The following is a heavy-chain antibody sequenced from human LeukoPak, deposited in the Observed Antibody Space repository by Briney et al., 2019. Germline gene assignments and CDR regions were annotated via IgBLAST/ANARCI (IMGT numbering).Heavy chain of an antibody. CDR3: ARDRSVGATTFDY. Sequence: SVKVSCKASGGTFSSYAISWVRQAPGQGLEWMGGIIPIFGTANYAQKFQGRVTITADESTSTAYMELSSLRSEDTAVYYCARDRSVGATTFDYWGQGTLITVSS. CDR1: GGTFSSYA. J-gene: IGHJ4*02. V-gene: IGHV1-69*13. CDR2: IIPIFGTA. D-gene: IGHD1-26*01.